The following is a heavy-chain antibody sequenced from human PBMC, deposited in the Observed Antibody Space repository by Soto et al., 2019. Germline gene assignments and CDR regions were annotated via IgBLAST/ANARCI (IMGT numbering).Heavy chain of an antibody. CDR3: ARDSVRYSSSWYAMDV. J-gene: IGHJ6*02. D-gene: IGHD6-13*01. CDR2: IWYEGSNK. Sequence: PGGSLRLSWAAAGFTFSSYGIHWVRQAPGKGLGWVAVIWYEGSNKYYADSVKGRLTIARDNSKNTLYLQMNSLRAEDTAVYYCARDSVRYSSSWYAMDVWGQGTTVTVSS. V-gene: IGHV3-33*01. CDR1: GFTFSSYG.